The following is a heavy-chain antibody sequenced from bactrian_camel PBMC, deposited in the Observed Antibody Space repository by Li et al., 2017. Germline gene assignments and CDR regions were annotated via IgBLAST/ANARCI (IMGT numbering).Heavy chain of an antibody. V-gene: IGHV3S28*01. CDR3: AADQRDRTVCSNRGTWIY. D-gene: IGHD5*01. Sequence: QLVESGGGSVQVGGSLRVSCAASVFIFSSWYMSWVRQAPGKEREGVACIFTGVPARSYYGDSVKGRFTISHISAENKLYLDMRNLKSEDSGMYYCAADQRDRTVCSNRGTWIYSGQGTQVTVS. CDR1: VFIFSSWY. CDR2: IFTGVPARS. J-gene: IGHJ4*01.